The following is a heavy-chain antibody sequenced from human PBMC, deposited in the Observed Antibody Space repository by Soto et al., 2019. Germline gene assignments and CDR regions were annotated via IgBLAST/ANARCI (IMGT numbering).Heavy chain of an antibody. V-gene: IGHV4-59*08. D-gene: IGHD2-2*01. CDR3: ARHRSTVSLLDY. Sequence: QVQLQESGPGLVKPSETLSLTCTVSGGSISPYYWSWIRQPPGKGLEWIGYIYSFGSTNYNASLESPVSMSVDTSKNQVSLKLTSVTAADTAVYFCARHRSTVSLLDYWGLGTLVTVSS. CDR2: IYSFGST. J-gene: IGHJ4*02. CDR1: GGSISPYY.